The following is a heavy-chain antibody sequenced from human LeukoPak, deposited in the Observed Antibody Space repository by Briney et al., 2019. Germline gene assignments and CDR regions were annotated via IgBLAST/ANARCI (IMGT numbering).Heavy chain of an antibody. V-gene: IGHV4-30-4*01. CDR1: GGSISSGDYY. CDR3: ARVPPPSYYYDSSGYLGFDY. CDR2: IYYSGST. J-gene: IGHJ4*02. D-gene: IGHD3-22*01. Sequence: SETLSLTCTVSGGSISSGDYYWSWIRQPPGKGLEWIGYIYYSGSTYYNPSLKSRVTISVDTSKNQFSLQLSSVTAADTAVYYCARVPPPSYYYDSSGYLGFDYWGQGTLVTVSS.